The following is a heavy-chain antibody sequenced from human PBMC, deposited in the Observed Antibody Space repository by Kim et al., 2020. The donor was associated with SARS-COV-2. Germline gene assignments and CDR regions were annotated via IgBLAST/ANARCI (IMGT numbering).Heavy chain of an antibody. Sequence: SETLSLTCAVYGGSFSGYYWSWIRQPPGKGLEWIGEINHSGSTNYNPSLKSRVTISVDTSKNQFSLKLSSVTAADTAVYYCARAYYGMDVWGQGTTVTVSS. V-gene: IGHV4-34*01. CDR3: ARAYYGMDV. J-gene: IGHJ6*02. CDR1: GGSFSGYY. CDR2: INHSGST.